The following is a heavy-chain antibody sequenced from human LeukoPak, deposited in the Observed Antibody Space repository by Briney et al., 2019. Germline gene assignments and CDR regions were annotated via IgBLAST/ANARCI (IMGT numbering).Heavy chain of an antibody. Sequence: SVKVSCKASGGTSSSYAIRWVRQAPGQGIDWIGGIIPIFVTANYAQKLQGRVTITTDASTSTAYMALSSLRSEDTAVSYCAREDVRMAGPFAFDIWGQGTMVTVSS. D-gene: IGHD2-8*01. V-gene: IGHV1-69*05. J-gene: IGHJ3*02. CDR3: AREDVRMAGPFAFDI. CDR2: IIPIFVTA. CDR1: GGTSSSYA.